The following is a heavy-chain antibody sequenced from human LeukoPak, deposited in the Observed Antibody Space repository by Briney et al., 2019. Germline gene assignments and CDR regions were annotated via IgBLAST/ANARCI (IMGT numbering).Heavy chain of an antibody. CDR2: INAGNGNT. J-gene: IGHJ4*02. V-gene: IGHV1-3*01. CDR1: GYTFTSYA. D-gene: IGHD6-19*01. CDR3: ARERSSGWYRDY. Sequence: ASVKVSCKASGYTFTSYAMHWVRQAPGQRLEWMGWINAGNGNTKYSQKLQGRVTITRDTSASTAYMELSSLRSEDTAVYYCARERSSGWYRDYCGQGTLVTVSS.